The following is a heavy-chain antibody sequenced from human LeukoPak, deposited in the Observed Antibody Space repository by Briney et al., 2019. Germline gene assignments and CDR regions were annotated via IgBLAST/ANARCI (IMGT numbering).Heavy chain of an antibody. CDR3: ARAPDRGY. CDR1: GYTFTGYY. CDR2: MSPNSGGT. D-gene: IGHD3-10*01. Sequence: ASVKVSCKASGYTFTGYYMHWVRQAPGQGLEWMGWMSPNSGGTNYAQKFQGRVTMTRDTSISAAYMELSSLRSDDTAVYYCARAPDRGYWGQGTLVTVSS. V-gene: IGHV1-2*02. J-gene: IGHJ4*02.